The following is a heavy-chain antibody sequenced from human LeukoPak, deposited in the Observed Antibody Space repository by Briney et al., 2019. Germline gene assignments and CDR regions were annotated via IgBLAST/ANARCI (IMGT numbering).Heavy chain of an antibody. V-gene: IGHV3-74*01. D-gene: IGHD1-26*01. CDR2: INSDGSST. Sequence: PGGSLRLSCAASGFTFSSYWMHWVRQAPGKGLVWVSRINSDGSSTVYADSVKGRFTISRDNAKNSLYLQMNSLRAEDTAVYYCARSGTGGGTYYFDYWGQGTLVSVST. J-gene: IGHJ4*02. CDR1: GFTFSSYW. CDR3: ARSGTGGGTYYFDY.